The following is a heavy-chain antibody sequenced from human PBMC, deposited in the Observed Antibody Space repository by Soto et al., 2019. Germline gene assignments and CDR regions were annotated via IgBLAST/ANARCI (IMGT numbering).Heavy chain of an antibody. J-gene: IGHJ5*01. CDR3: TRGAGAPWVRFDS. CDR2: ISYSAKT. Sequence: PSETLSLTCGVSGYSITSGFYWGWVRQSPGKGLEWIGSISYSAKTFYNPSLASRLSIAVDTSVNQFSLRLTSVTAADTALYYCTRGAGAPWVRFDSWGQGXLVTVYS. D-gene: IGHD3-22*01. CDR1: GYSITSGFY. V-gene: IGHV4-38-2*01.